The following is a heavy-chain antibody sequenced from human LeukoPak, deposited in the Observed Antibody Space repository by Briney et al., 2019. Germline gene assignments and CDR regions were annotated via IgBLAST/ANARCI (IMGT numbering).Heavy chain of an antibody. CDR2: IYYSGST. CDR1: GGSISSYY. Sequence: SETLSLTCTVSGGSISSYYWSWIRQPPGKGLEWIGYIYYSGSTNYNPSLKSRVTISVDTSKNQFSLKLGSVTAADTAVYYCARSHSGAFDIWGQGTMVTVSS. V-gene: IGHV4-59*01. CDR3: ARSHSGAFDI. J-gene: IGHJ3*02.